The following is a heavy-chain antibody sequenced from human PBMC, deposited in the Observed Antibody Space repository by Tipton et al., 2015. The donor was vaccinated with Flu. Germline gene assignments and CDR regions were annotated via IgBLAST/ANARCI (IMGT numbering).Heavy chain of an antibody. J-gene: IGHJ4*02. CDR1: GGSISSSSYY. CDR2: IYTSGST. D-gene: IGHD3-22*01. V-gene: IGHV4-61*02. CDR3: ARAGWLLPFDY. Sequence: TLSLTCTVSGGSISSSSYYWSWIRQPAGKGLEWIGRIYTSGSTNYNPSLKSRVTISVDTSKNQFSLKLSSVTAADTAVHYCARAGWLLPFDYWGQGTLVTVSS.